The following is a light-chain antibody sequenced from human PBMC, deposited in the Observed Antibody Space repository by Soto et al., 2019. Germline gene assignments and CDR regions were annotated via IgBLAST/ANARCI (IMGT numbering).Light chain of an antibody. CDR2: DAS. Sequence: ETVLTQSPGTLSVSPGETVTLSCRASQSVSANYLAWYHHKPGQAPRLLIYDASRRATGTPDRFSGSGSGTDFSLTSRRLEPEDFAVYYCQQYSSSRQVTFGGGTKLDIK. V-gene: IGKV3-20*01. CDR3: QQYSSSRQVT. CDR1: QSVSANY. J-gene: IGKJ4*01.